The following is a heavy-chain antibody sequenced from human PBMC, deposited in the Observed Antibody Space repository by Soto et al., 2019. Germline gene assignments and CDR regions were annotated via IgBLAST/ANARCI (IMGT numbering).Heavy chain of an antibody. D-gene: IGHD5-12*01. V-gene: IGHV3-48*01. CDR3: ATRSRGYSGYVKY. J-gene: IGHJ4*02. Sequence: EVKLVESGGGLVQPGGPLRLSCAASGFTFSSYSMSWVRQTPGKGLEWVSHISGGSSLIYYADSVKGRFTISRDNAENSLYLQMNSLRAEVTAVYYCATRSRGYSGYVKYWGQGTVVTVSS. CDR2: ISGGSSLI. CDR1: GFTFSSYS.